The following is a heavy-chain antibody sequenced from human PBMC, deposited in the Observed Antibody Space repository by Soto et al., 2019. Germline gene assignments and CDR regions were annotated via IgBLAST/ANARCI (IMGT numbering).Heavy chain of an antibody. CDR1: GGSFSGYY. CDR2: INHSGST. D-gene: IGHD6-19*01. V-gene: IGHV4-34*01. Sequence: SETLSLTCAVYGGSFSGYYWSWIRQPPGKGLEWIGEINHSGSTNYNPSLKSRVNISVDTSKNQFSLKLSSVTAADTAVYYCARAGYSSGWYSLYYFDYWGQGTLVTVSS. CDR3: ARAGYSSGWYSLYYFDY. J-gene: IGHJ4*02.